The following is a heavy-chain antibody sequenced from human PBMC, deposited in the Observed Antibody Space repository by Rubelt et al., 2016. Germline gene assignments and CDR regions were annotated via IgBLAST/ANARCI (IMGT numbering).Heavy chain of an antibody. V-gene: IGHV5-51*01. CDR2: IYPGDSDT. Sequence: GAEVKKPGESLKISCKGSGYSFTSYWIGWVRQMPGKGLEWMGSIYPGDSDTRYSPSFQGQVTISADKSISTAYLQWSSLKASDTVMYYCAGLGPTDYDFWSGYCDWGQGTLVAVSS. J-gene: IGHJ4*02. D-gene: IGHD3-3*01. CDR3: AGLGPTDYDFWSGYCD. CDR1: GYSFTSYW.